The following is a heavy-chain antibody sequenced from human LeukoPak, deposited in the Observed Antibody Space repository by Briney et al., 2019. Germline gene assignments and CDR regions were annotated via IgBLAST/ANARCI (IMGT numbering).Heavy chain of an antibody. CDR1: GGSISNYY. CDR3: ARTYYDFWSGYPHFDY. CDR2: IYYSGST. Sequence: SETLSLTCSVSGGSISNYYWSWIRQPPGKGLEWIGDIYYSGSTNYSPSLKSRVTISVDTPKNQFSLKLSSVTAADTAVYYCARTYYDFWSGYPHFDYWGQGTLVTVSS. J-gene: IGHJ4*02. V-gene: IGHV4-59*01. D-gene: IGHD3-3*01.